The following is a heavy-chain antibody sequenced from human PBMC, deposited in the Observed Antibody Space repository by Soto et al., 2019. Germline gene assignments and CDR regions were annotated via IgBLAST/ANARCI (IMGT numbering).Heavy chain of an antibody. CDR2: ISYDGSNK. J-gene: IGHJ6*02. Sequence: QTGGSLRLSCAASGFTFSSYAMHWVRQAPGKGLEWVAVISYDGSNKYYADSVKGRFTISRDNSKNTLYLQMNSLRAEDTAVYYCARANSGSYYYGMDVWGQGTTVTVSS. CDR1: GFTFSSYA. CDR3: ARANSGSYYYGMDV. V-gene: IGHV3-30-3*01. D-gene: IGHD1-26*01.